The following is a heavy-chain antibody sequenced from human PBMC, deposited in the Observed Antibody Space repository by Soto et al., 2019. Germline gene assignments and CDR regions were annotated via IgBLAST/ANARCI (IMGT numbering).Heavy chain of an antibody. CDR1: GGSISSYY. CDR3: GSIYCSSVRCTSHFDY. J-gene: IGHJ4*02. CDR2: IYYSGST. Sequence: PSETLSLTCTVSGGSISSYYWSWIRQPPGKGLEWIGYIYYSGSTKYNPSLKSRVTISVDTSKIQFYLKLCSLTAADMSLYFCGSIYCSSVRCTSHFDYWGQGTLVTVSS. D-gene: IGHD2-2*01. V-gene: IGHV4-59*08.